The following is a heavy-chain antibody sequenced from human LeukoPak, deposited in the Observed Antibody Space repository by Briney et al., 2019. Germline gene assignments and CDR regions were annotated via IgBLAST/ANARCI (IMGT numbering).Heavy chain of an antibody. J-gene: IGHJ5*02. CDR1: GFTFSTYA. V-gene: IGHV3-23*01. Sequence: GGSLRLSCAASGFTFSTYAMGWVRQAPGKGLEWVSTISGGGIRTSYADSVKSRFTISRDDSDHTVYLHMNRLRAEDTAVYYCAKDGVSGNKVWDWFDPWGQGTLVTVSS. D-gene: IGHD4-23*01. CDR2: ISGGGIRT. CDR3: AKDGVSGNKVWDWFDP.